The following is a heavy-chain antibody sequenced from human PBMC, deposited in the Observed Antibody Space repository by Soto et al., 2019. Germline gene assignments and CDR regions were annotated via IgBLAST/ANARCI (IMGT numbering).Heavy chain of an antibody. CDR1: GFTFSSYG. CDR3: ARSSGAYVRDCYYGMDX. CDR2: ICYDGSNK. D-gene: IGHD4-17*01. V-gene: IGHV3-33*01. J-gene: IGHJ6*02. Sequence: PGGSLRLSCAASGFTFSSYGMHWVRQAPGKGLEWVAVICYDGSNKYYAYSVKVRFTISRDNSKNTLYLQMNSLRAEDTAVYYCARSSGAYVRDCYYGMDXWGQGTTVTVS.